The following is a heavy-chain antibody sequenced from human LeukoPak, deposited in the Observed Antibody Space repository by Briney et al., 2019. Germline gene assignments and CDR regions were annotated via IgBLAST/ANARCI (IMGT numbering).Heavy chain of an antibody. D-gene: IGHD2-15*01. CDR3: AGGTATRPYYFDY. V-gene: IGHV1-46*01. CDR1: GYTFTTYY. Sequence: ASVKVSCKASGYTFTTYYMHWVRQAPGQGLVWMGLINPSGGGTRYAQKFQGRVTMTRDTSTSTVYMELRSLRSDDTAVYYCAGGTATRPYYFDYWGQGTLVTVSS. J-gene: IGHJ4*02. CDR2: INPSGGGT.